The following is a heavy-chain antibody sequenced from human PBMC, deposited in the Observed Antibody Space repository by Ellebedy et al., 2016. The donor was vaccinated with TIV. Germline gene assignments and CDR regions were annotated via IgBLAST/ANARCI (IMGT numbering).Heavy chain of an antibody. J-gene: IGHJ4*02. V-gene: IGHV3-23*01. D-gene: IGHD4-17*01. CDR3: AKDLNTVATAPFDY. CDR2: INSGGRT. CDR1: GFTFSNYA. Sequence: GESLKISCGASGFTFSNYAMSWVRQAPGQGLEWVPAINSGGRTYYGDSVKGRFIISRDNSKNTLYLQMNSLRAEDTAIYYCAKDLNTVATAPFDYWGQGTLVTVSS.